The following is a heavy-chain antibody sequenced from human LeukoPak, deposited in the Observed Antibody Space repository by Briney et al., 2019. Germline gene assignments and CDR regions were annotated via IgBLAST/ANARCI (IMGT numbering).Heavy chain of an antibody. V-gene: IGHV1-18*01. CDR1: GYTFTSYG. CDR3: ARDVLGSGNSEIPIDY. Sequence: ASVKVSCKASGYTFTSYGISWVRQAPGQGLEWMGWISAYNGNTNYAQKLQGRVTMTTDTSTSTAYMELRSLRSDDTAVYYCARDVLGSGNSEIPIDYWGQGTLVTVSS. D-gene: IGHD4-23*01. CDR2: ISAYNGNT. J-gene: IGHJ4*02.